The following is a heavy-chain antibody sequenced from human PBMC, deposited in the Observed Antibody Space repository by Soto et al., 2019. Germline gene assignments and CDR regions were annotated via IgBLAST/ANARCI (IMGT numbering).Heavy chain of an antibody. Sequence: QVQLQESGPGLVKPSQTLSLTCTVSGGSISTGGYYWNWIRQHPGKGLEWIGYFYYSGSTYYNPALNGRVTISVNTSKNQFSLKLSSVTAADTAVYYCARSVFPWGQGTLVTVSS. CDR3: ARSVFP. CDR2: FYYSGST. V-gene: IGHV4-31*03. J-gene: IGHJ5*02. CDR1: GGSISTGGYY.